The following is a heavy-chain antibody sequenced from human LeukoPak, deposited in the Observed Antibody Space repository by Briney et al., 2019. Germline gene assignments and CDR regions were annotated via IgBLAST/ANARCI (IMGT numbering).Heavy chain of an antibody. D-gene: IGHD3-22*01. V-gene: IGHV1-69*16. CDR2: IIPILGIA. CDR3: ARDGMIVDDDAFDI. CDR1: GGTFSSYT. Sequence: SVKVSCKASGGTFSSYTISWVRQAPGQGLEWMGRIIPILGIANYAQKFQGRVTITTDESTSTAYMELSSLRSEDTAVYYCARDGMIVDDDAFDIWGQGTMVTVSS. J-gene: IGHJ3*02.